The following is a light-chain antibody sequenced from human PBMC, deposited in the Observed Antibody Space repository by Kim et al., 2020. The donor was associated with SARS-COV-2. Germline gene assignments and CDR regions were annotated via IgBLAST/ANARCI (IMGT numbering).Light chain of an antibody. CDR2: DVS. Sequence: GQSITFSCTGTSSDVGGYNYVSWYQQHPGKLPKLMIYDVSHRPSGVSNRFSGSKSGNTASLTISGLQAEDEAYYYCSSYTSSSTLGFGGGTQLTVL. CDR3: SSYTSSSTLG. CDR1: SSDVGGYNY. V-gene: IGLV2-14*03. J-gene: IGLJ3*02.